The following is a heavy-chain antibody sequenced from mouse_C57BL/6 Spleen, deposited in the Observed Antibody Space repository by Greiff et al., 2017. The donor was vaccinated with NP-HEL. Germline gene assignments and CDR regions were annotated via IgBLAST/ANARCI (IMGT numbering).Heavy chain of an antibody. CDR2: INYDGSST. CDR1: GFTFSDYY. V-gene: IGHV5-16*01. D-gene: IGHD1-1*01. Sequence: EVMLVESEGGLVQPGSSMKLSCTASGFTFSDYYMAWVRQVPEKGLEWVANINYDGSSTYYLDSLKSRFIISRDNAKNILYLQMSSLKSEDTATYYCARRRDYGSFDYWGQGTTLTVSS. CDR3: ARRRDYGSFDY. J-gene: IGHJ2*01.